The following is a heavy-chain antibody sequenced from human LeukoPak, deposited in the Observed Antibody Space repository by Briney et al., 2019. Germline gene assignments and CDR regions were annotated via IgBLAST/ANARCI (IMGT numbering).Heavy chain of an antibody. CDR3: AREYTSSSGRLYDY. Sequence: ASVKVSCKASGYTFTGYYMHWVRQAPGQGLEWMGWINPNSGGTNYAQKFQGRVTMTRDTSISTAYMELSRLRSDDTAVYYCAREYTSSSGRLYDYWGQGTLVTVSS. CDR1: GYTFTGYY. J-gene: IGHJ4*02. CDR2: INPNSGGT. V-gene: IGHV1-2*02. D-gene: IGHD6-6*01.